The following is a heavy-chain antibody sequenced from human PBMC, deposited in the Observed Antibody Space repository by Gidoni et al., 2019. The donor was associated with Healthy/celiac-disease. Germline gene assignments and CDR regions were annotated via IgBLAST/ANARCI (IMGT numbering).Heavy chain of an antibody. D-gene: IGHD2-2*01. V-gene: IGHV3-53*01. CDR1: CFRVRSNY. J-gene: IGHJ6*02. CDR3: ARDAGTMDFHYYGMDV. CDR2: IYSGGST. Sequence: EVHLVESGGGLIQPGGSLRPACAASCFRVRSNYMRWVRQAPGKGLEWVSVIYSGGSTYYADSVKGRFTISRDNSKNTLYLQMNSLRAEDTAVYYCARDAGTMDFHYYGMDVWGQGTTVTVSS.